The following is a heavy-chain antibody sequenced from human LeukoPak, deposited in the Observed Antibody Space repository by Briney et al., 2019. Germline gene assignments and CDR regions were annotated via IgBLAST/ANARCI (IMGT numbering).Heavy chain of an antibody. Sequence: SETLSLTCTVSGYSISSGYYWGWIRQPPGKGLEWIGSIYHSGSTYYNPSLKSRVTISVDTSKNQFSLKLSSVTAADTAVYYCARGVPVLRFLEWLPPRNWFDSWGQGTLVTVSS. CDR3: ARGVPVLRFLEWLPPRNWFDS. CDR1: GYSISSGYY. CDR2: IYHSGST. V-gene: IGHV4-38-2*02. J-gene: IGHJ5*01. D-gene: IGHD3-3*01.